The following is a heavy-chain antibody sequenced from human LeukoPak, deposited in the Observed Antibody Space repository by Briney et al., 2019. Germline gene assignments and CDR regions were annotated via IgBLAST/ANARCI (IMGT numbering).Heavy chain of an antibody. CDR1: GYTFTGYY. D-gene: IGHD3-10*01. V-gene: IGHV1-2*06. CDR3: ARGSGSYESDFDY. J-gene: IGHJ4*02. Sequence: ASVKVSCKASGYTFTGYYMHWVRQAPGQELEWMGRINPNSGGTNYAQKFQGRVTMTRDTSISTAYMELSRLRSDDTAVYYCARGSGSYESDFDYWGQGTLVTVSS. CDR2: INPNSGGT.